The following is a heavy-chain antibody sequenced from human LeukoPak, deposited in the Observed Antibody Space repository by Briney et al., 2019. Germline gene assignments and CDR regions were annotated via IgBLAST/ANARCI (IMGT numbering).Heavy chain of an antibody. CDR1: GFTFSSYS. V-gene: IGHV3-21*04. Sequence: GGSLRLSCAASGFTFSSYSMNWVRQAPGKGLEWVSSISSSSSYIYYADSVKGRFTISRDNSKNTLYLQMSSLRAEDTAVYYCARRFSRWYFDYWGQGTLVTVSS. CDR2: ISSSSSYI. J-gene: IGHJ4*02. CDR3: ARRFSRWYFDY. D-gene: IGHD4-23*01.